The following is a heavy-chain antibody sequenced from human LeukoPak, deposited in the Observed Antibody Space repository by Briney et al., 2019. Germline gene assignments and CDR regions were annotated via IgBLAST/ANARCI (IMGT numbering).Heavy chain of an antibody. J-gene: IGHJ4*02. Sequence: ASVKVPCKVSGYTFTDYYMHWVQQAPGKGLEWMGLVGPEDGETIYAEKFQGRVTITADTSTDTVYMELSSLRSEDTAVYYCASHYYDSSGYYLPIDYWGQGTLVTVSS. D-gene: IGHD3-22*01. V-gene: IGHV1-69-2*01. CDR3: ASHYYDSSGYYLPIDY. CDR1: GYTFTDYY. CDR2: VGPEDGET.